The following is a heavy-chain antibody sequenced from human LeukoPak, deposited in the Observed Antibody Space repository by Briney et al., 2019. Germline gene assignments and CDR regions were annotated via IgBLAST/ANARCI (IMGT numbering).Heavy chain of an antibody. CDR2: ISHDGSNK. D-gene: IGHD3-22*01. J-gene: IGHJ4*02. V-gene: IGHV3-30*19. CDR3: ARGGYYYDSSGSFDY. Sequence: GGSLRLSCAASGFVFDTYGMHWVRQAPGKGLEWVAAISHDGSNKYYADSVKGRFTISRDNSKNTLYLQMNSLRAEDTAVYYCARGGYYYDSSGSFDYWGQGTLVTVSS. CDR1: GFVFDTYG.